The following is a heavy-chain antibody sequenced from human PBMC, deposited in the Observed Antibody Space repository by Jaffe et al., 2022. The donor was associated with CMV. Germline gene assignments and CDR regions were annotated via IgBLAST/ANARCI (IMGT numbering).Heavy chain of an antibody. V-gene: IGHV3-23*04. Sequence: EVQLVESGGGLVQPGGSLRLSCAASGFTFSSYAMSWVRQAPGKGLEWVSAISGSGGSTYYADSVKGRFTISRDNSKNTLYLQMNSLRAEDTAVYYCANCIGPGGTYGWYYYYYYMDVWGKGTTVTVSS. CDR3: ANCIGPGGTYGWYYYYYYMDV. D-gene: IGHD1-7*01. CDR1: GFTFSSYA. J-gene: IGHJ6*03. CDR2: ISGSGGST.